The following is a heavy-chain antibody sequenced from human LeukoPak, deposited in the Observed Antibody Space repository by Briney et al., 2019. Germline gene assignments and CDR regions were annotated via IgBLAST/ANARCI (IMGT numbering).Heavy chain of an antibody. CDR3: ARDLGAYVDYYYYYYMDV. CDR2: INWNGGST. V-gene: IGHV3-20*04. Sequence: GGSLRLSCAASGFTSDDYGMSWVRQAPGKGLEWVSGINWNGGSTGYADSVKGRFTISRDNAKNSLYLQMNSLRAEDTALYYCARDLGAYVDYYYYYYMDVWGKGTTVTVSS. CDR1: GFTSDDYG. D-gene: IGHD5-12*01. J-gene: IGHJ6*03.